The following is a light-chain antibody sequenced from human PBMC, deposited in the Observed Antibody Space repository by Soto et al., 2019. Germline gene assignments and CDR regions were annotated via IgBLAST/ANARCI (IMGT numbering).Light chain of an antibody. CDR3: CSHAGSYTYV. CDR2: DVT. J-gene: IGLJ1*01. CDR1: SSDVGGYNY. V-gene: IGLV2-11*01. Sequence: LTQPRSVSGSPGQSLTISCTGTSSDVGGYNYVSWYQQHPGKAPKLMIYDVTKRPSGVPDRFSGSKSGNTASLTISGLQAEDEGDYYCCSHAGSYTYVFGTGTKVTVL.